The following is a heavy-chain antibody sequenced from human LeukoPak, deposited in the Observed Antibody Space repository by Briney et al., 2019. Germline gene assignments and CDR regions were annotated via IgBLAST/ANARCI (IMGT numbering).Heavy chain of an antibody. CDR2: INWNGGST. CDR3: ARAPFTMVRGVISYHYYYMDV. D-gene: IGHD3-10*01. CDR1: GFTFDDYG. Sequence: GGSLRLSCAVSGFTFDDYGMSWVRQAPGKGLEWVSGINWNGGSTGYADSVKGRFTISRDNAKNSLYLQMNSLRAEDTDLYYCARAPFTMVRGVISYHYYYMDVWGKGTTVTVSS. J-gene: IGHJ6*03. V-gene: IGHV3-20*04.